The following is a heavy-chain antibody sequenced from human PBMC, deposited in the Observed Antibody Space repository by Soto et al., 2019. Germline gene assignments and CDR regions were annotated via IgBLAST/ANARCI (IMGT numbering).Heavy chain of an antibody. CDR2: MNPNSGNT. CDR1: GYTFTSYD. D-gene: IGHD3-10*01. CDR3: ARGRVIARYYFDY. Sequence: QVQLVQSGAEVKKPGASVKVSCKASGYTFTSYDINWVRQATGQGLEWMGWMNPNSGNTGYAQKFQGRVXXXXXXXXXXXXXXXXXXXXENTAVYYCARGRVIARYYFDYWGQGTLVTVSS. J-gene: IGHJ4*02. V-gene: IGHV1-8*01.